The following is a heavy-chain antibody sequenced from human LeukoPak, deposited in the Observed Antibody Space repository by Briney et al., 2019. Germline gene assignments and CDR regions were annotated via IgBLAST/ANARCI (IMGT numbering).Heavy chain of an antibody. CDR1: GSPFTDYY. Sequence: ASVKFSCKASGSPFTDYYMHWVRQAPGQGLEWMGIINPSGGSTSHAQKFQGRVTMTRDTSTSTVYMELSSLRSEDTAVYYCARDRSSGWYPLDYWGQGTLVTVSS. J-gene: IGHJ4*02. D-gene: IGHD6-19*01. CDR2: INPSGGST. V-gene: IGHV1-46*01. CDR3: ARDRSSGWYPLDY.